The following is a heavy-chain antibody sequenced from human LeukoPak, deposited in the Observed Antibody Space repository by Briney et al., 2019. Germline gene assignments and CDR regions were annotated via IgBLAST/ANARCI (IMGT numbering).Heavy chain of an antibody. Sequence: SSETLSLTCTVSGGSISSGNYYWSWIRQPPWKGLEWIGSIYYSGSTYYNPSLKSRVTISVDTSKNQFSLKLSSVTAADTAVYYCARVTRGEFTDDYFVYWGQGTLVTVS. V-gene: IGHV4-30-4*08. D-gene: IGHD3-10*01. J-gene: IGHJ4*02. CDR1: GGSISSGNYY. CDR3: ARVTRGEFTDDYFVY. CDR2: IYYSGST.